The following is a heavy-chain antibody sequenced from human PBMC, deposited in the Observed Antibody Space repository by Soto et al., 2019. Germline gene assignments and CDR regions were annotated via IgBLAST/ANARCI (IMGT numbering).Heavy chain of an antibody. J-gene: IGHJ5*02. D-gene: IGHD6-13*01. CDR2: IYYSGST. Sequence: QVQLQESGPGLVKPSQTLSLTCTVSGGSISSGGYYWSWIRQHPGKGLEWIGYIYYSGSTYYNPPPKCRVTISVDTSKNQLSPKLRSVTAADTAVYYCARDSGGTRNNWFDPWGQGTLVTVSS. V-gene: IGHV4-31*03. CDR1: GGSISSGGYY. CDR3: ARDSGGTRNNWFDP.